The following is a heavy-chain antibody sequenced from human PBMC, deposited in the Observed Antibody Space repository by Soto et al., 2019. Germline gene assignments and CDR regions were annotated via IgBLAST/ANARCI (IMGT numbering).Heavy chain of an antibody. V-gene: IGHV3-23*01. J-gene: IGHJ5*02. Sequence: GGSLRLSCAASGFTFSSYAMSWVRQAPGKGLEWVSPISVSGGSTYYADSVNGRFTISRDNSKNTLYLQMNSLRAEDTAVYYCSTNDPVSSSIYGLDLWGQGTPVTVSS. CDR3: STNDPVSSSIYGLDL. D-gene: IGHD6-13*01. CDR1: GFTFSSYA. CDR2: ISVSGGST.